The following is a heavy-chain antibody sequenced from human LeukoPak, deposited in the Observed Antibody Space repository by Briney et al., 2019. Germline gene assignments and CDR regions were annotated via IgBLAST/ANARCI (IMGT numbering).Heavy chain of an antibody. D-gene: IGHD3-3*01. CDR3: ARDAKYYDFWSGSYYYYMDV. CDR2: ISSSSSYI. CDR1: GFTFSSYS. Sequence: GGSLRLSCAASGFTFSSYSMNWVRQAPGKGLEWVSSISSSSSYIYYADSVKGRLTISRDNAKNSLYLQMNSLRAEDTAVYYCARDAKYYDFWSGSYYYYMDVWGKGTTVTVSS. J-gene: IGHJ6*03. V-gene: IGHV3-21*01.